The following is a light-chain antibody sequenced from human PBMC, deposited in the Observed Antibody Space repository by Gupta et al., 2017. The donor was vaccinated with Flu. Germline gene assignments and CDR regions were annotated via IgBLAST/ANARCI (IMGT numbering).Light chain of an antibody. CDR3: GAWDDSLNGGV. J-gene: IGLJ3*02. CDR1: SSNIGSNT. CDR2: SNN. Sequence: SVLTPPPSASGTPGQRVTISCSGSSSNIGSNTVNWYQQHPGTAPKLLIYSNNQRPSGVPDRFAGSKSGTSASLAISGLQSEDEADYYCGAWDDSLNGGVFGGGTKVTVL. V-gene: IGLV1-44*01.